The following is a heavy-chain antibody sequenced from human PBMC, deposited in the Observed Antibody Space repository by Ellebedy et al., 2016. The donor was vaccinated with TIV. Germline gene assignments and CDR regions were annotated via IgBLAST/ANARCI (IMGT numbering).Heavy chain of an antibody. D-gene: IGHD3-3*01. CDR2: IYTSGST. CDR3: AREDFWSGYTYWYFDL. V-gene: IGHV4-61*02. Sequence: SETLSLXCTVSGGSISSGSYYWSWIRQPAGKGLEWIGRIYTSGSTNYNPSLKSRVTMSVDTSKNQFSLKLSSVTAADTAVYYCAREDFWSGYTYWYFDLWGRGTLVTVSS. CDR1: GGSISSGSYY. J-gene: IGHJ2*01.